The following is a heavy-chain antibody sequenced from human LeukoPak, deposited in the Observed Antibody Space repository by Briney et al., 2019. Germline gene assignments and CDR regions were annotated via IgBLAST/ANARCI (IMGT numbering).Heavy chain of an antibody. CDR1: GGSISSYY. Sequence: PSETLSLTCTVSGGSISSYYWSWIRQPPGKGLEWIAYIYYSGSTNYNPSLKSRVTISVDTSKNQFSLKLSSVTAADTAVYYCARYSSSWGSGFDYWGQGTLVTVSS. J-gene: IGHJ4*02. CDR3: ARYSSSWGSGFDY. CDR2: IYYSGST. V-gene: IGHV4-59*01. D-gene: IGHD6-13*01.